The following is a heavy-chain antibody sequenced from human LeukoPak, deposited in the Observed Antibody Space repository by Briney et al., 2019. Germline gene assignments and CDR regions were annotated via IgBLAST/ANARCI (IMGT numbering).Heavy chain of an antibody. V-gene: IGHV4-59*01. CDR3: ARTTEGGYTYDYFYYYYMDV. CDR2: IYYSGST. D-gene: IGHD5-18*01. J-gene: IGHJ6*03. Sequence: GSLRLSCTVRGFIFGDYAVSWIRQPPGKGLECIGYIYYSGSTNYSPSLKSRVTISVDMSKNQFSLKLSSVTAADTAVYYCARTTEGGYTYDYFYYYYMDVWGKGTTVTISS. CDR1: RGFIFGDYA.